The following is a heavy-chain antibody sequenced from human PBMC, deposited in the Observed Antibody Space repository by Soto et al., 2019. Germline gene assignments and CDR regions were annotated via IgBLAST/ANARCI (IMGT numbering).Heavy chain of an antibody. D-gene: IGHD5-12*01. CDR2: MNLDTGGT. Sequence: QVQLVQSGAEVKKPGASVRVSCKASGYRFTNYYIHWVRQAPGQGLEWMGRMNLDTGGTTDAQKSQGRVTMTRDTSISTAYMEVTNLKSDDTAIYYCARDGTFARRGYSFAFDLWGQGTLVTVSS. CDR1: GYRFTNYY. V-gene: IGHV1-2*06. CDR3: ARDGTFARRGYSFAFDL. J-gene: IGHJ4*02.